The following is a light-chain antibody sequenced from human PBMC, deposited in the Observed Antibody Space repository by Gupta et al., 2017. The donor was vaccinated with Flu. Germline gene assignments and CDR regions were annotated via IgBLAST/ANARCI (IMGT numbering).Light chain of an antibody. CDR2: LGS. CDR1: EGLVYRDGNTY. J-gene: IGKJ1*01. CDR3: RQSGHWPWT. V-gene: IGKV2-30*01. Sequence: DVVMTQSPLSLPVTVGQPASISCRYSEGLVYRDGNTYLHLFDQRPGQSPRRLIYLGSNRESGVPDRFSVSGSGTDFTLKISRGEAEDVGFYFCRQSGHWPWTFGQGTEVEIK.